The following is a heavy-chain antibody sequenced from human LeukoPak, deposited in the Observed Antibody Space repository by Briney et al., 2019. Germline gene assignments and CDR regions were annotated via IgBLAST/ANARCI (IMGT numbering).Heavy chain of an antibody. D-gene: IGHD3-10*01. CDR3: AKDPAALLWFGELSPVDH. Sequence: GGSLRLSCAASGFTFSSYAMSWVRQAPGKGLEWVSAISGSGGSTYYADSVKGRFTISRDNSKNTLYLQMNSLRAEDTAVYYCAKDPAALLWFGELSPVDHWGQGTLVTVSS. CDR2: ISGSGGST. J-gene: IGHJ4*02. V-gene: IGHV3-23*01. CDR1: GFTFSSYA.